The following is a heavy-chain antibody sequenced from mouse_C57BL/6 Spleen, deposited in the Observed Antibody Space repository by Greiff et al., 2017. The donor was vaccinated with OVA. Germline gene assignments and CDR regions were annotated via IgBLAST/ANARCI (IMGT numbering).Heavy chain of an antibody. CDR2: ISSGSSTI. CDR1: GFTFSDYG. D-gene: IGHD2-4*01. Sequence: EVKLVESGGGLVKPGGSLKLSCAASGFTFSDYGMHWVRQAPEKGLEWVAYISSGSSTIYYADTVKGRFTISRDNAKNTLFLQMTSLRSEDTAMYYCARPYDYDEGYYFDYWGQGTTLTVSS. V-gene: IGHV5-17*01. CDR3: ARPYDYDEGYYFDY. J-gene: IGHJ2*01.